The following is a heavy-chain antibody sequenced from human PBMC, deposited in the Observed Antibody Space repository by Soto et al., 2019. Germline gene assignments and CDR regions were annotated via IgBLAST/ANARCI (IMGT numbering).Heavy chain of an antibody. CDR2: VFHSGSA. J-gene: IGHJ4*02. D-gene: IGHD1-1*01. CDR3: ARKAWTRLDY. Sequence: QLQLQESGPGLVKPSGTLSLTCGVSGGSLSTPVWWSWVRLPPGKGLEWIGEVFHSGSANYNPSLQSRVTISLDKSTNQFSLRLSSVTAADTDVYYCARKAWTRLDYWGQGALVTVSS. CDR1: GGSLSTPVW. V-gene: IGHV4-4*02.